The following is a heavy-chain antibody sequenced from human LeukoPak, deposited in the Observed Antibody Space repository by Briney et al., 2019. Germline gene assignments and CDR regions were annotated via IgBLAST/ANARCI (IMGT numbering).Heavy chain of an antibody. CDR3: AKCRAVGASRELDY. V-gene: IGHV5-51*01. Sequence: AESLKISCKASGYSFSSYWIGWVRQLPGKGLEWMGIIYPGGSDTRYRPSFQGQVTISADKSISTAYLRWSSLKASDTDMYYCAKCRAVGASRELDYWGQGTLVTVSS. J-gene: IGHJ4*02. CDR1: GYSFSSYW. CDR2: IYPGGSDT. D-gene: IGHD1-26*01.